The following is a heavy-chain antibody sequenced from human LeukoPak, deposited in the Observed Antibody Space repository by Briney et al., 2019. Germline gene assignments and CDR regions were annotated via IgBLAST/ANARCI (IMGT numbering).Heavy chain of an antibody. CDR1: GYTFTSYG. V-gene: IGHV1-18*01. CDR3: AREMSTVTSSRSNWFDP. D-gene: IGHD4-17*01. CDR2: ISAYNGNT. J-gene: IGHJ5*02. Sequence: ASVKVSCKASGYTFTSYGISWVRQAPGQGLEWMGWISAYNGNTNYAQELQGRVTMTTDTSTSTAYMELRSLRSDDTAVYYCAREMSTVTSSRSNWFDPWGQGTLVTVSS.